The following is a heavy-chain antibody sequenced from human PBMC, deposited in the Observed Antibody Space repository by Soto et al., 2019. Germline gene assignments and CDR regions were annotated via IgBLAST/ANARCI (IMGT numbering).Heavy chain of an antibody. Sequence: PSETLSLTCTVSGGSISSGGYYWSWIRQHPGKGLEWIGYIYYSGSTYYNPSLKSRVTISVDTSKNQFSLKLSSVTAADTAVYYCARGYSYGYYYGMDVWGQGTKVTVSS. D-gene: IGHD5-18*01. CDR1: GGSISSGGYY. V-gene: IGHV4-31*03. J-gene: IGHJ6*02. CDR2: IYYSGST. CDR3: ARGYSYGYYYGMDV.